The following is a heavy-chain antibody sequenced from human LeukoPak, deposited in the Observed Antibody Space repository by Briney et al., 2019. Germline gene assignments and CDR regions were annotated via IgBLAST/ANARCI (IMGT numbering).Heavy chain of an antibody. Sequence: PSETLSLTCTVSGGSIGRHYWSWIRQPPGKGLEWIGYINYSGSTDYNPSLKSRVTMSVDTSKNQFSLKLNSVTAADTAVYYCVRSPTVTTRGDFWGQGTLGTVSS. J-gene: IGHJ4*02. CDR3: VRSPTVTTRGDF. CDR1: GGSIGRHY. V-gene: IGHV4-59*08. D-gene: IGHD4-11*01. CDR2: INYSGST.